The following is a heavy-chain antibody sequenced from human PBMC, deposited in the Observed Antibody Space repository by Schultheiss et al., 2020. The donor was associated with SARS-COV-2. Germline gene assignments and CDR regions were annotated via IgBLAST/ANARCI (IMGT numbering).Heavy chain of an antibody. CDR1: GFTFDDYA. D-gene: IGHD6-6*01. J-gene: IGHJ3*02. V-gene: IGHV3-9*01. CDR2: ISWNSGSI. CDR3: AREGGSSSGAFDI. Sequence: GGSLRLSCAASGFTFDDYAMHWVRQAPGKGLEWVSGISWNSGSIGYADSVKGRFTISRDNAKNSLYLQMNSLRAEDTAVYYCAREGGSSSGAFDIWGQGTMVTVSS.